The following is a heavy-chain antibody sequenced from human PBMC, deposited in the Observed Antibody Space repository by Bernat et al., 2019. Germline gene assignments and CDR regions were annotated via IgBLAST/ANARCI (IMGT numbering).Heavy chain of an antibody. D-gene: IGHD6-19*01. Sequence: QVQLVQSRAAVIKPRSSVKVPCKASGGTFSSYAISWVRQAPGQGLEWMGGIIPIFGTANYAQKFQGRVTITADESTSTAYMELSSLRSEDTAVYYCAREGAVAGTNAFDIWGQGIMVTVAS. V-gene: IGHV1-69*01. CDR2: IIPIFGTA. J-gene: IGHJ3*02. CDR3: AREGAVAGTNAFDI. CDR1: GGTFSSYA.